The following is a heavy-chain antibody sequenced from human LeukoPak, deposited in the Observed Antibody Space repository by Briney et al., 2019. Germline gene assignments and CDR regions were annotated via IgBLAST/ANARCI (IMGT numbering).Heavy chain of an antibody. V-gene: IGHV4-4*07. CDR3: ARDREYCTNGVCYSPYYYYYMDV. Sequence: PSETLSLTCAVYGGSFSGYYWSWIRQPAGKGLEWIGRIYTSGSTNYNPSLKSRVTMSVDTSKNQFSLKLSSVTAADTAVYYCARDREYCTNGVCYSPYYYYYMDVWGKGTTVTVSS. D-gene: IGHD2-8*01. J-gene: IGHJ6*03. CDR1: GGSFSGYY. CDR2: IYTSGST.